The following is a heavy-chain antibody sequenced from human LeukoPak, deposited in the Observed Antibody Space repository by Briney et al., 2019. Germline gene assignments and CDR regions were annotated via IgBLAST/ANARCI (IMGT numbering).Heavy chain of an antibody. J-gene: IGHJ5*02. Sequence: GGSLRFSCAASGFTFSNAWMSWVRQAPGKGLEWVGRIKSKPDGGTTDYAAPVKGRFTISRDDSKNTLYLQMNTLKTEDTAVYYCSTEGLAYCDGDCYSWGQGTLVTVSS. CDR2: IKSKPDGGTT. D-gene: IGHD2-21*02. V-gene: IGHV3-15*01. CDR1: GFTFSNAW. CDR3: STEGLAYCDGDCYS.